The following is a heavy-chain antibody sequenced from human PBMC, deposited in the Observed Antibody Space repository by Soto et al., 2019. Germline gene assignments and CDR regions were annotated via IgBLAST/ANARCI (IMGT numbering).Heavy chain of an antibody. Sequence: GGSLRLSCAASGFTFSSYAMSWVRQAPGKGLEWVSAISGSGGSTYYADSVKGRFTISRDNSKNTLYLQMNSLRAEDTAVHYCAKDIGHYDFWSGFHAFDIWGQGTMVTVSS. V-gene: IGHV3-23*01. D-gene: IGHD3-3*01. CDR3: AKDIGHYDFWSGFHAFDI. J-gene: IGHJ3*02. CDR1: GFTFSSYA. CDR2: ISGSGGST.